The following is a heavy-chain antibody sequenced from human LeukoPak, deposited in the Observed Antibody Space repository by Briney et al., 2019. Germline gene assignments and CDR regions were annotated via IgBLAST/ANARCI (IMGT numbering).Heavy chain of an antibody. CDR1: GFTFSSYA. V-gene: IGHV3-23*01. J-gene: IGHJ4*02. CDR2: ISGSGGST. D-gene: IGHD3-3*01. Sequence: QPGGSLRLSCAASGFTFSSYAMSWVRQAPRKGLEWVSAISGSGGSTYYADPVKGRFTISRDNAKNSLYLQMNSLRAEDTAVYYCARVTPLEWLLNYWGQGTLVTVSS. CDR3: ARVTPLEWLLNY.